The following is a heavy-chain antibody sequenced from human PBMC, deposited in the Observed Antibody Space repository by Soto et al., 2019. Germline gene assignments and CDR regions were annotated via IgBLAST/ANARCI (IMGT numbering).Heavy chain of an antibody. Sequence: GESLKISCKGSGYSFTSYWIGWVRQMPGKGLEWMGIIYPGDSDTRYSPSFQGQVTISADKSISTAYLQWSSLKASDTAMYYCARLQYCGGDCYTDAFDIWGQGTMVPVSS. CDR2: IYPGDSDT. V-gene: IGHV5-51*01. CDR1: GYSFTSYW. J-gene: IGHJ3*02. CDR3: ARLQYCGGDCYTDAFDI. D-gene: IGHD2-21*01.